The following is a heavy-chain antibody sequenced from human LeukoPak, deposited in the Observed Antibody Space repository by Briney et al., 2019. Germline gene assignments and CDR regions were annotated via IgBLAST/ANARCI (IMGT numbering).Heavy chain of an antibody. D-gene: IGHD3-3*01. CDR3: AKGIFGVVITLDY. CDR2: LCVGGGST. J-gene: IGHJ4*02. V-gene: IGHV3-23*01. CDR1: GFTFSSYA. Sequence: GGSLRLSCAASGFTFSSYAMSWVRQAPGRGLEWGLALCVGGGSTSYADAVKGRFTISRDNSKNTLYLQMNSLRAEDTAVYYCAKGIFGVVITLDYWGQGTLVTVSS.